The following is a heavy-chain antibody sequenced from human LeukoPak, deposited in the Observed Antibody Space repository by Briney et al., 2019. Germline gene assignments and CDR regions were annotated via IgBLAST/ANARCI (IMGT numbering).Heavy chain of an antibody. D-gene: IGHD3-10*01. CDR2: IYHSGST. CDR3: ARDYYGSGSYYYFDY. V-gene: IGHV4-4*02. J-gene: IGHJ4*02. CDR1: GGSISSSNW. Sequence: NPSETLSFTCAVSGGSISSSNWWSWVRQPPGKGLEWIGEIYHSGSTNYNPSLKSRVTISVDMSKNQFSLKLSSVTAADTAVYYCARDYYGSGSYYYFDYWGQGTLVTVSS.